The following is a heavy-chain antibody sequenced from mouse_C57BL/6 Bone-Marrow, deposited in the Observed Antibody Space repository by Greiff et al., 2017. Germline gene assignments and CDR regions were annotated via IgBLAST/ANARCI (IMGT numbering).Heavy chain of an antibody. D-gene: IGHD1-1*01. V-gene: IGHV7-3*01. CDR2: IRNKANGYTT. Sequence: EVKVVESGGGLVQPGGSLSLSCAASGFTFTDYYMSWVRQPPGKALEWLGFIRNKANGYTTEYSASVKGRFTISRDNSQSILYLQMNALRAEDSATYYCARSIVYGSCPYGYFDVWGTGTTVTVSS. CDR3: ARSIVYGSCPYGYFDV. CDR1: GFTFTDYY. J-gene: IGHJ1*03.